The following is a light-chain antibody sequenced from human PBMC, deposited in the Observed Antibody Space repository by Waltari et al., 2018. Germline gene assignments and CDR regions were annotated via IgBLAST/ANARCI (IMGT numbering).Light chain of an antibody. J-gene: IGLJ3*02. CDR3: CSYGGSYNWV. CDR2: NVI. Sequence: QSALTQPRPVSGTPGPSVTIPCPGTNRAVGDYNFVSWYQHHPGKAPKLIIYNVIERPSGVPDRFSGSKSGTTGSLTISGLQPEDEADYYCCSYGGSYNWVFGGGTKVTVL. CDR1: NRAVGDYNF. V-gene: IGLV2-11*01.